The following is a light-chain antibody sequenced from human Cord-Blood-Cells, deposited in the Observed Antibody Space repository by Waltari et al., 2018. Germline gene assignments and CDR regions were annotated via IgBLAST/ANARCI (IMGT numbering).Light chain of an antibody. CDR3: QAWEGV. J-gene: IGLJ2*01. V-gene: IGLV3-1*01. CDR2: QDS. CDR1: KLGDKY. Sequence: SYELTQPPSVSVSPGQTASITCSGDKLGDKYACWYQQKPGQSPVLVIYQDSKRPSGIPERFSGSNSENTATLTISGTQAMDEADYYCQAWEGVFGGGTKLTVL.